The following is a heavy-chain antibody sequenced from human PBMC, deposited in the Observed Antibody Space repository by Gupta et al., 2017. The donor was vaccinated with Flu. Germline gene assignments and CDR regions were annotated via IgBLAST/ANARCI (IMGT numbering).Heavy chain of an antibody. CDR1: GFTFTKAW. CDR3: TTDLSGGYAYDV. CDR2: IKINPDGGAS. Sequence: EVQLVESGGGLVKPGGSLSLSCAASGFTFTKAWMTWVRQAPGRGLEWVGRIKINPDGGASDYGKSAKGIFTISRDDSKNTLCLQMNSLKTGDTAVYYCTTDLSGGYAYDVWGQGTVVTVSS. V-gene: IGHV3-15*01. J-gene: IGHJ3*01. D-gene: IGHD2-15*01.